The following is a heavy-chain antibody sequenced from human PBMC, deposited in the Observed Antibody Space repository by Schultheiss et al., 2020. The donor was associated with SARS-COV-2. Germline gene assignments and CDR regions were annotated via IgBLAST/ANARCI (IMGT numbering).Heavy chain of an antibody. Sequence: SETLSXTWAVSGYSISSGYYWGWIRQPPGKGLEWIGYIYYSGSTNYNPSLKSRVTISVDTSKNQFSLKLSSVTAADTAVYYCARVLVRGDNWFDPWGQGTLVTVXS. V-gene: IGHV4-38-2*01. CDR1: GYSISSGYY. D-gene: IGHD3-10*01. J-gene: IGHJ5*02. CDR2: IYYSGST. CDR3: ARVLVRGDNWFDP.